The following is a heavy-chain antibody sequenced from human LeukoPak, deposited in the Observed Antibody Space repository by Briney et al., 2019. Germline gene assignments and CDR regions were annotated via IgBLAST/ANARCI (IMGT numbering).Heavy chain of an antibody. CDR3: ARGNSGSHWGDHYFYMDV. D-gene: IGHD1-26*01. Sequence: SETLSLTCAVYGGSFRGYFWGWVRQAPGKGLEWLGEITHNGGTNYMPSLSGRVSVFQDVSKNQFSLKLSSVTAADTGVYYCARGNSGSHWGDHYFYMDVWGKGTTVIVSS. CDR1: GGSFRGYF. J-gene: IGHJ6*03. V-gene: IGHV4-34*01. CDR2: ITHNGGT.